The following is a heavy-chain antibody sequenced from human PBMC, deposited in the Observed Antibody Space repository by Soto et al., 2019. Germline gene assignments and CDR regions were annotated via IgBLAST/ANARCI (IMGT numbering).Heavy chain of an antibody. CDR2: ISAYNGNT. D-gene: IGHD2-15*01. V-gene: IGHV1-18*01. Sequence: QVQLVQSGAEVKKPGASVKVSCKASGYTFTSYGISWVRQAPGQGLEWMGWISAYNGNTNYAQKLQGRVTMTTDTSTSTAYMELRSLRSDDTAVYYCARSDIVVVVAATPQGYYYGMDVWGQETTVTVSS. J-gene: IGHJ6*02. CDR1: GYTFTSYG. CDR3: ARSDIVVVVAATPQGYYYGMDV.